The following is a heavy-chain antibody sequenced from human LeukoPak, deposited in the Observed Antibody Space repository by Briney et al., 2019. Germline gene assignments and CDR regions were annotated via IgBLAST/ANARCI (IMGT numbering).Heavy chain of an antibody. CDR1: SFSISSGHY. V-gene: IGHV4-38-2*02. J-gene: IGHJ4*02. CDR2: IYHSGPT. Sequence: PSETLSLTCSVSSFSISSGHYWGWIRQPPGKGLEWIGSIYHSGPTYYNPSLKSRVTISVDTSKNHFSLTLTSVTAADTAVYYCVRDVDRFDYWGQGTLVTVSS. D-gene: IGHD2-21*01. CDR3: VRDVDRFDY.